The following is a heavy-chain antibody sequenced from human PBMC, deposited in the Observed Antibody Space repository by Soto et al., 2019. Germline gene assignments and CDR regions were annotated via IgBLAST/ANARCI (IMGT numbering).Heavy chain of an antibody. D-gene: IGHD2-2*01. J-gene: IGHJ4*02. Sequence: ASVKVSCKASGYTFINYHMHWVRQAPGQGLEWMGIIIPSGGSTNYAQKFQGRVKMTRDTSTSTVYMELSSLGSEDTAVYYCARSGAVVPPAFYDFRGQGSPVIVSS. CDR2: IIPSGGST. CDR1: GYTFINYH. V-gene: IGHV1-46*03. CDR3: ARSGAVVPPAFYDF.